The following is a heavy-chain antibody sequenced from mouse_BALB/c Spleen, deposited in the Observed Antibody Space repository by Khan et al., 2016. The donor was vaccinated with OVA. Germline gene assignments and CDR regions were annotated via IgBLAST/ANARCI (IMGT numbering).Heavy chain of an antibody. CDR1: GYSITSNYA. Sequence: EVQLQESGPGLVKPSQSLSLTCTVTGYSITSNYAWSWIRQFPGNKLEWVGYISYSGSTNYNPSLKSRISVTRDTSENQFFLQLNSVTTEDTATYFCARQNYYGYALDYWGQGTSVTVSS. D-gene: IGHD1-1*01. V-gene: IGHV3-2*02. CDR2: ISYSGST. CDR3: ARQNYYGYALDY. J-gene: IGHJ4*01.